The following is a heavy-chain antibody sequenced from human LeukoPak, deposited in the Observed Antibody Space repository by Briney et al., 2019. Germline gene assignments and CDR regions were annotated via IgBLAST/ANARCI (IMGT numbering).Heavy chain of an antibody. Sequence: PGGSLRLSCVASGFTVRSNYMSWVRQAPGRGLEWVSVVYSGGTTYYADSVKGRFTISRDNSKNTLYLQMNNLRAEDTAVYYCARVKVAVAGIGWFDPWGQGSLVTVSS. V-gene: IGHV3-53*01. CDR3: ARVKVAVAGIGWFDP. CDR2: VYSGGTT. CDR1: GFTVRSNY. J-gene: IGHJ5*02. D-gene: IGHD6-13*01.